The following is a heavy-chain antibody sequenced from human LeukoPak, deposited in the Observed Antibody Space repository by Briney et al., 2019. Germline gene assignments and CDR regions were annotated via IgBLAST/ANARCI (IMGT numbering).Heavy chain of an antibody. CDR3: ARGGPSYSSSWYGSDYYYYYGMDV. V-gene: IGHV4-4*07. CDR1: GGSISGFY. D-gene: IGHD6-13*01. CDR2: IYSSGIT. J-gene: IGHJ6*02. Sequence: SSETLSLTCTVSGGSISGFYWSWIRQPAGKGLEWVGRIYSSGITKYNPSLKSRVTISVDTSKNQFSLKLSSVTAADTAVYYCARGGPSYSSSWYGSDYYYYYGMDVWGQGTTVTVSS.